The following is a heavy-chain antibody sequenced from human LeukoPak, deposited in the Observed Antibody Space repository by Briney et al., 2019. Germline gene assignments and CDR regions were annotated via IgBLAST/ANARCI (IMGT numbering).Heavy chain of an antibody. J-gene: IGHJ4*02. Sequence: SETLSLTCTVSGGSISSSSYYWGWIRQPPGKGLEWIGSIYYSGSTYYNPSLKSRVTISVDTSKNQFSLKLSSVTAADTAVYYSARHLSSSWYFDYWGQGTLVTVCS. CDR3: ARHLSSSWYFDY. V-gene: IGHV4-39*01. CDR2: IYYSGST. CDR1: GGSISSSSYY. D-gene: IGHD6-13*01.